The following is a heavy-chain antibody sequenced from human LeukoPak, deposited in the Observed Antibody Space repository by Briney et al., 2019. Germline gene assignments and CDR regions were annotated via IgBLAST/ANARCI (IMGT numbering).Heavy chain of an antibody. D-gene: IGHD3-10*01. CDR2: IYYSGST. CDR3: ARAIRYYGSGSSHYYYMDV. CDR1: GGSISSSSYY. J-gene: IGHJ6*03. V-gene: IGHV4-39*01. Sequence: PSETLSLTCTVSGGSISSSSYYWGWIRQPPGKRLEWIGSIYYSGSTYYNPSLKSRVTISVDTSKNQFSLKLSSVTAADTAVYYCARAIRYYGSGSSHYYYMDVWGKGTTVTISS.